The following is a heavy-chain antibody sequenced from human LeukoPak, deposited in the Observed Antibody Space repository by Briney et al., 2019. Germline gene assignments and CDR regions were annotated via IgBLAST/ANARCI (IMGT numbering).Heavy chain of an antibody. CDR1: GGSISNYY. J-gene: IGHJ6*02. Sequence: SETLSLTCTVSGGSISNYYWSWIRQPPEKGLEWIGYIYYNGNTKYNPSLKSRVTISVDTSTNQFSLKLSSVTAADTAVYYCARRRGRNYYYDSSGYYKPNYYYYGMDVWGQGTTVTVSS. CDR2: IYYNGNT. D-gene: IGHD3-22*01. CDR3: ARRRGRNYYYDSSGYYKPNYYYYGMDV. V-gene: IGHV4-59*01.